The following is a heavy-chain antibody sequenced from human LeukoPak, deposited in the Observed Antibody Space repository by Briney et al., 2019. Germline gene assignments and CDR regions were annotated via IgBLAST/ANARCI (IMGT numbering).Heavy chain of an antibody. V-gene: IGHV4-59*12. Sequence: SETLSLTCTVSGASITSYYWTWIRQPPGKGLEWIGYIYHTGNIKYNPSLNSRVTISIDTSKNQFSLKLSSVTAADTAVYYCARTGITGTLDTFDPWGQGTLVTVSS. CDR1: GASITSYY. D-gene: IGHD1-7*01. J-gene: IGHJ5*02. CDR3: ARTGITGTLDTFDP. CDR2: IYHTGNI.